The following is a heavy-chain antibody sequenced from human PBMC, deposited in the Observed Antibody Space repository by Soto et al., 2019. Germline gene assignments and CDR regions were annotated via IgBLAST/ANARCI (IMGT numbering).Heavy chain of an antibody. CDR1: GFNFSSYG. D-gene: IGHD5-18*01. CDR3: AKVGIQLWSMNRHFGY. J-gene: IGHJ4*02. V-gene: IGHV3-30*18. Sequence: QVQLVESGGGVVQPGRSLRLSCAASGFNFSSYGMHWVRQAPGKGLEWVAVISYDGSNKYYADSVKGRFTISRDNSKNTLYLQMNSLRAEDTAVYYCAKVGIQLWSMNRHFGYWGQGTLVTVSS. CDR2: ISYDGSNK.